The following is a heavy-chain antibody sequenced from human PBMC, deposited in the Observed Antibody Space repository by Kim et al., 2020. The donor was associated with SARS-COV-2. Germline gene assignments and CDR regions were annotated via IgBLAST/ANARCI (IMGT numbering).Heavy chain of an antibody. J-gene: IGHJ6*02. CDR3: ARDWRYSYGSGGMDV. CDR1: GFTFSSYA. D-gene: IGHD5-18*01. V-gene: IGHV3-64*01. Sequence: GGSLRLSCAASGFTFSSYAMHWVRQAPGKGLEYVSAISSNGGSTYYANSVKGRFTISRDNSKNTLYLQMGSLRAEDMAVYYCARDWRYSYGSGGMDVWGQGTTVTVSS. CDR2: ISSNGGST.